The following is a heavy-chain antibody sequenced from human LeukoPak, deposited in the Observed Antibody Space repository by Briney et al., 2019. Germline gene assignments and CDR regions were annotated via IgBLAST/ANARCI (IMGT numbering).Heavy chain of an antibody. V-gene: IGHV3-21*01. CDR1: GFTFSSYG. J-gene: IGHJ4*02. Sequence: GGSLRLSCAAFGFTFSSYGMHWVRQAPGKGLEWVSSISGSSSYIYYADSVKGRFTISRDNAKNSLFLQMSSLRAEDTAVYYCASRPYDNSGYYYVWGQGTLVTVSS. CDR2: ISGSSSYI. CDR3: ASRPYDNSGYYYV. D-gene: IGHD3-22*01.